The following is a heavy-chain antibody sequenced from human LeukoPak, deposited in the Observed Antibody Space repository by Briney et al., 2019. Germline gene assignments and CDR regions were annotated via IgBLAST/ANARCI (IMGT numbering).Heavy chain of an antibody. Sequence: SETLSLTCTVSGGSISSYYWSWIRQPPGKGLEWIGCIYYSGSTNYNPSLKSRVTRSVDTSKNQFSLKLSSVTAADTAVYYCAGAPHTVTHPSYYYYSMDVWGKGTTVTVSS. V-gene: IGHV4-59*01. CDR2: IYYSGST. J-gene: IGHJ6*03. CDR3: AGAPHTVTHPSYYYYSMDV. CDR1: GGSISSYY. D-gene: IGHD4-17*01.